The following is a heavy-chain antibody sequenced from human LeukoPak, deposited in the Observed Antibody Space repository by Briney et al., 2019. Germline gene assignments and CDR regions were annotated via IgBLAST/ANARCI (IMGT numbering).Heavy chain of an antibody. D-gene: IGHD3-9*01. CDR1: GFTFSNYG. J-gene: IGHJ4*02. CDR3: AKAPHPYYDILTGYSDYFDY. V-gene: IGHV3-30*02. CDR2: IRYDGSNK. Sequence: PGGSLRLSCAASGFTFSNYGMHWVRQAPGKGLEWVAFIRYDGSNKYYADSVKGRFTISRDNSKNTLYLQMNSLRAEDTAVYYCAKAPHPYYDILTGYSDYFDYWGQGTLVTVSS.